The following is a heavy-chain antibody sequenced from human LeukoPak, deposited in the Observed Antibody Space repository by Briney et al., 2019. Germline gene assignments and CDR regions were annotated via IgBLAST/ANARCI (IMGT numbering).Heavy chain of an antibody. CDR2: ISNDGGGT. Sequence: GGSLRLSCAASGFTFSSYDMHWVRQAPGKGLEWVSAISNDGGGTTYADFVKGRFSVSRDNSKNTLFLQMNSLRAEDTALYYCAKGSSGYFFDLWGQGTLVTVSS. V-gene: IGHV3-23*01. CDR3: AKGSSGYFFDL. CDR1: GFTFSSYD. J-gene: IGHJ4*02. D-gene: IGHD3-22*01.